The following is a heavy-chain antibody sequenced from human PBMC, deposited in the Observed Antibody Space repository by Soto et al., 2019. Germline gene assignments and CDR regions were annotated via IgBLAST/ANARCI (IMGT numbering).Heavy chain of an antibody. CDR2: IYHSGST. CDR1: GTSISSTFW. J-gene: IGHJ5*02. V-gene: IGHV4-4*02. CDR3: ATLPPRIVVVRSEIPA. Sequence: QVQLRESGPGMVRPSGTLSLTCAVSGTSISSTFWWTWVRQSPGKGLEWIGEIYHSGSTKYNPSLKSRVTISVYKSNNHFSLELRAVTAADTAVYYCATLPPRIVVVRSEIPAWGQGTLVIVSA. D-gene: IGHD2-15*01.